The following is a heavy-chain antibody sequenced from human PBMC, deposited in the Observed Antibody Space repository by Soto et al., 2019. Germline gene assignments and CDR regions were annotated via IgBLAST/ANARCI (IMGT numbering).Heavy chain of an antibody. CDR2: IYYSGST. V-gene: IGHV4-31*03. CDR1: GGSVNNANYL. Sequence: QVRLEESGPGLVKPSETLSLICSVSGGSVNNANYLWNWIRHHPENGLEWIGYIYYSGSTRYNPSFKTWATLSIDTTNGRCSLRLNSVTVADTAVYFCARDADYGGSRGGMDVWGRGTTVTVSS. CDR3: ARDADYGGSRGGMDV. J-gene: IGHJ6*02. D-gene: IGHD4-17*01.